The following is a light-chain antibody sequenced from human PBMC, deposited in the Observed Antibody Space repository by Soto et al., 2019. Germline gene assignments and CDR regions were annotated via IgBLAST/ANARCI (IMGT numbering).Light chain of an antibody. V-gene: IGKV1-39*01. CDR2: AAS. CDR3: QQSYSTPHT. Sequence: DIQMTQSPSSLSASVGDRVTITCRASQSISSYLHWYQQKPGKAPKLLIYAASSLQGGVPSRFSGSGSGTDCTLTISSLQPEDFATYYCQQSYSTPHTFGQGTKLEIK. J-gene: IGKJ2*01. CDR1: QSISSY.